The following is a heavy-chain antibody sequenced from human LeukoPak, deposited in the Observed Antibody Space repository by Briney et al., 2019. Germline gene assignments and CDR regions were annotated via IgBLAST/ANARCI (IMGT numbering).Heavy chain of an antibody. J-gene: IGHJ4*02. D-gene: IGHD3-22*01. CDR3: ARRNYDSSGYYHDLDY. CDR1: GYTFTSNY. V-gene: IGHV1-46*01. CDR2: ISPSGGST. Sequence: ASVKVSCKAFGYTFTSNYMHWVRQAPGQGPEWMGVISPSGGSTTYAQKFQGRVTLTRDMSTSTDYLELSSLRSEDTAVYYCARRNYDSSGYYHDLDYWGQGTLLTVSS.